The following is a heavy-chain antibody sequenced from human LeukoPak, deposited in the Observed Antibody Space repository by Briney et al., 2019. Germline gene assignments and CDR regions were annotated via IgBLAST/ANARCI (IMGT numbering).Heavy chain of an antibody. Sequence: PGGSLRLSCAASGFTFSSYSMNWVRQAPGKGLEWVSYISSSSSTIYYADSVKGRFTISRDNAKNSLYLQMNSLRAEDTAVYYCARAETYEYYYYYYMDVWGKGTTVTVSS. J-gene: IGHJ6*03. CDR2: ISSSSSTI. V-gene: IGHV3-48*01. D-gene: IGHD3-3*01. CDR1: GFTFSSYS. CDR3: ARAETYEYYYYYYMDV.